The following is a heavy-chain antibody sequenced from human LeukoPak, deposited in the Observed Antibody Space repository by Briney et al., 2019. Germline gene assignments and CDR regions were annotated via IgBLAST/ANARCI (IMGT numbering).Heavy chain of an antibody. CDR3: ARDPYNGAYSEGYYYYYMDV. Sequence: GGSLRLSCAAPGITFSNYNMNWARRAPGKGLEWISAITSSSSYTFYADSVKGRFTISRDNAQNSLYLQMNSLRVEDTAIYYCARDPYNGAYSEGYYYYYMDVWGKGTTVTVSS. CDR1: GITFSNYN. CDR2: ITSSSSYT. D-gene: IGHD1-1*01. J-gene: IGHJ6*03. V-gene: IGHV3-21*01.